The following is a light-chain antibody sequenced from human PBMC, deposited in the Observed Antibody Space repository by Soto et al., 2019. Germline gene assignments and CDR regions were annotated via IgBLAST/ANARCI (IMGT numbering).Light chain of an antibody. CDR1: QSISSW. CDR2: DAS. V-gene: IGKV1-5*01. J-gene: IGKJ1*01. Sequence: DIQITQSPSTLSGSVGDRVTITCRASQSISSWLAWYQQKPGKAPKLLIYDASSFESGVPSRFSGSGSGTEFTLTISSLQPDDFATYYCQQYNSHSTFGQGTKVDIK. CDR3: QQYNSHST.